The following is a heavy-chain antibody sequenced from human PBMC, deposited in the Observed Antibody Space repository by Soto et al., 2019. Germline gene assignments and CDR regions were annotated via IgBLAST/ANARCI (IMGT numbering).Heavy chain of an antibody. J-gene: IGHJ4*02. CDR3: AINEGRDVSTFDY. Sequence: QVQLVQSGAELKTPGSSVKVSCKASGGIFTRYDIRWVRQAPGQGLEWMGAIIPIFGTANYAQKFQGRVTITADATTSTAYMELSSLRSEDTAMYYCAINEGRDVSTFDYWGQGTLVTVSS. CDR1: GGIFTRYD. V-gene: IGHV1-69*01. D-gene: IGHD3-10*02. CDR2: IIPIFGTA.